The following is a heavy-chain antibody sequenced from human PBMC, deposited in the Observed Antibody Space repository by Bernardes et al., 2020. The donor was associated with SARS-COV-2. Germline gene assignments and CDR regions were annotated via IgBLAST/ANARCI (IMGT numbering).Heavy chain of an antibody. Sequence: SVKVSCKASGYPFTGYYIHWVRQAPGQGLEWMGWINPNSGGTTYAQKFQGRVTMTRDTSINTAYMELSRLRSDDTAMFYCALPPTNYDRYAMDVWGQGTTVTVSS. D-gene: IGHD3-22*01. CDR3: ALPPTNYDRYAMDV. CDR2: INPNSGGT. CDR1: GYPFTGYY. V-gene: IGHV1-2*02. J-gene: IGHJ6*02.